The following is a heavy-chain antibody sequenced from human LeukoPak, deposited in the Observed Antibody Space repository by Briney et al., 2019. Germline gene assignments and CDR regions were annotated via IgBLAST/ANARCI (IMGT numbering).Heavy chain of an antibody. CDR1: GFSFISYS. V-gene: IGHV3-21*01. Sequence: GGSLRLSCAASGFSFISYSMNWVRQAPGKGLEWVSSISSSSDYIYYADSVKGRFTISRDNAKNSLYLQMNSLRAEDTAVYYCARAADSSGYLLAYFDYWGQGTLVTVSS. CDR2: ISSSSDYI. D-gene: IGHD3-22*01. CDR3: ARAADSSGYLLAYFDY. J-gene: IGHJ4*02.